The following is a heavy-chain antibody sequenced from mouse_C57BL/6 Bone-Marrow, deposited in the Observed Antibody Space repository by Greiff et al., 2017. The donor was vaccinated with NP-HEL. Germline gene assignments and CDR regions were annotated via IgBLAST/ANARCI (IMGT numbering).Heavy chain of an antibody. CDR3: TRDGTLLDYDEAMGY. J-gene: IGHJ4*01. CDR2: ISSGGDYI. D-gene: IGHD2-4*01. Sequence: EVKLVESGEGLVKPGGSLKLSCAASGFTFSSYAMSWVRQTPEKRLEWVAYISSGGDYIYYADTVKGRFTISRDNARNTLYLQMSSLKSEDTAMYYCTRDGTLLDYDEAMGYWGQGTSVTVSS. CDR1: GFTFSSYA. V-gene: IGHV5-9-1*02.